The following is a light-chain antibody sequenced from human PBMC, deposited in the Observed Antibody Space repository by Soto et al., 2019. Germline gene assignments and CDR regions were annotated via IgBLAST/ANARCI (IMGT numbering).Light chain of an antibody. CDR1: SGDIGGYNY. CDR3: CSYAGSTTWV. CDR2: EGS. Sequence: QSVLTQPRSVSGSPGQSVTISCTGASGDIGGYNYVSWYQHHPGKAPKLMIYEGSKRPSGVSNRFSGSKSGNTASLTISGLQAEDEADYYCCSYAGSTTWVFGGGTKLTVL. J-gene: IGLJ3*02. V-gene: IGLV2-11*01.